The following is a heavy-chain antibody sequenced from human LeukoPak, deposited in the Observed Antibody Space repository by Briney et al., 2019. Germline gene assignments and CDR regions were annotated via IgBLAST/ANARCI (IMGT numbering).Heavy chain of an antibody. Sequence: SETLSLTCTVSGGSISSYYWSWIRQPPGKGLEWIGYIYYSGSTNYNPSLKSRVTISVDTSKNQFSLKLSSVTAADTAVYYCARRLRDGYNDDAFDIWGQGTMVTVSS. V-gene: IGHV4-59*01. CDR1: GGSISSYY. D-gene: IGHD5-24*01. J-gene: IGHJ3*02. CDR2: IYYSGST. CDR3: ARRLRDGYNDDAFDI.